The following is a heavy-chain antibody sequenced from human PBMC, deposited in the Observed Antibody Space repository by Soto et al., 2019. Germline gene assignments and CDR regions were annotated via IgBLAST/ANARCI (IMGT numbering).Heavy chain of an antibody. D-gene: IGHD3-22*01. V-gene: IGHV3-23*01. CDR1: AFRSSSYS. Sequence: GGSLRLSWADSAFRSSSYSMSWVRQTPGKWLEWVAAMTATGDRTYYADSVTGRFTISRDNSKKTRYIQMTSLGAEDTDMYYCATMNGFFDYCGLGTPVT. J-gene: IGHJ4*02. CDR3: ATMNGFFDY. CDR2: MTATGDRT.